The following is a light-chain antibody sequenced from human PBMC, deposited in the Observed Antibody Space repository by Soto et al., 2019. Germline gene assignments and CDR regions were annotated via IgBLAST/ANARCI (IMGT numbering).Light chain of an antibody. CDR1: QSISTNY. Sequence: EVVLTQSPGTLSLSPGESATLSCTASQSISTNYLAWYQLNLGQAPRLLIYAASNRLTGIPERFSGSGSGTDFTLTISKLEPEAFAVCYCQQYCRTFGQGTRLEIK. CDR3: QQYCRT. V-gene: IGKV3-20*01. CDR2: AAS. J-gene: IGKJ5*01.